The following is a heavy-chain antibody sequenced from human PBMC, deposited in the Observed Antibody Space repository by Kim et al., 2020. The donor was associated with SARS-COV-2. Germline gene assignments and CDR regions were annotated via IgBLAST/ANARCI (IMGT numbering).Heavy chain of an antibody. CDR3: ARDLDSSGDAFDI. D-gene: IGHD6-25*01. V-gene: IGHV4-31*02. Sequence: YNPSLKSRVTISVDTSKNQFSLKLSSVTAADTAVYYCARDLDSSGDAFDIWGQGTMVTVSS. J-gene: IGHJ3*02.